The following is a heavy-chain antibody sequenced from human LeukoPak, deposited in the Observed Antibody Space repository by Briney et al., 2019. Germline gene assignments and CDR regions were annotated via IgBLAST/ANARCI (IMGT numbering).Heavy chain of an antibody. D-gene: IGHD3-10*01. V-gene: IGHV3-64D*06. CDR2: LSSNGGYT. CDR3: VKTYGMGSFSN. Sequence: GGSLKLSCSASGFTFSSYAMHWVRQAPGKGLEYVSGLSSNGGYTYYADSVKDRFIISRDNSKNTLYLQMSSLRAEDMAVYYCVKTYGMGSFSNWGQGTLVTVSS. J-gene: IGHJ4*02. CDR1: GFTFSSYA.